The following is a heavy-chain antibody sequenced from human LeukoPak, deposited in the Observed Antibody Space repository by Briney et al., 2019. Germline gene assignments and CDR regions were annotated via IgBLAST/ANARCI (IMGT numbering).Heavy chain of an antibody. D-gene: IGHD2-2*01. CDR1: RFTFSSYW. CDR2: IQQDGSER. V-gene: IGHV3-7*01. CDR3: ARDARVVLDY. J-gene: IGHJ4*02. Sequence: PGRSLRLSCAASRFTFSSYWMSWVRQAPGKGLEWVANIQQDGSERYYVDSVKGRFTISRDNAKNSLYLQMNSLRAEDTAVYYCARDARVVLDYWGQGTLVTVSS.